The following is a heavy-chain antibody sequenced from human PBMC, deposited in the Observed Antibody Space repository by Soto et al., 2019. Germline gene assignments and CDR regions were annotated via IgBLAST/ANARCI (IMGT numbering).Heavy chain of an antibody. CDR1: GGSISSDSYY. D-gene: IGHD6-13*01. J-gene: IGHJ4*02. CDR3: ARHSIAAAGT. CDR2: ISYSGST. Sequence: PSETLSLTCTVSGGSISSDSYYWGWIRQSPEKGLEWIASISYSGSTYYNPSLKSRVTISVDTSKNQFSLKLSSVTAADTAVYYCARHSIAAAGTWGQGTLVTVSS. V-gene: IGHV4-39*01.